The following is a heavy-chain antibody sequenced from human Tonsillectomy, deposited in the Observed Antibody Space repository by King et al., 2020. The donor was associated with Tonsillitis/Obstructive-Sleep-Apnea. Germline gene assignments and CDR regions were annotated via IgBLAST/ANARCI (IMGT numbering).Heavy chain of an antibody. J-gene: IGHJ3*02. D-gene: IGHD3-3*01. V-gene: IGHV4-34*01. CDR3: ARGQKRTVVLRFLEWLLYGDAFDI. CDR1: GGSFSGYY. Sequence: VQLQQWGAGLLKPSETLSLTCAVYGGSFSGYYWSWIRQPPGKGLEWIGEINHSGSTNYNPSLKRRVTISVDTSKNQFSLKLSSVTAADTAVYYCARGQKRTVVLRFLEWLLYGDAFDIWGQGTMVTVSS. CDR2: INHSGST.